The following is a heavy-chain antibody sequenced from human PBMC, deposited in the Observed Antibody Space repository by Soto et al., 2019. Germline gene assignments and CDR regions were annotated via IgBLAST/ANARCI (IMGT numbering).Heavy chain of an antibody. D-gene: IGHD3-9*01. CDR2: IYYSGST. CDR1: GGSISSGGYY. Sequence: SETLSLTCTVSGGSISSGGYYWSWIRQHPGKGLEWIGYIYYSGSTYYNPSLKSRVTISVDTPKNQFSLKLSSVTAADTAVYYCARHPGYYDILTGYTTYYFDYWGQGILVTVS. J-gene: IGHJ4*02. V-gene: IGHV4-31*03. CDR3: ARHPGYYDILTGYTTYYFDY.